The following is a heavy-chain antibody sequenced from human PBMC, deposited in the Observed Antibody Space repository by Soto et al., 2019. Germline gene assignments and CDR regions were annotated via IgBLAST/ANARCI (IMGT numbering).Heavy chain of an antibody. J-gene: IGHJ6*02. CDR1: GYTVTTYY. CDR2: INPSGRTT. D-gene: IGHD3-16*01. V-gene: IGHV1-46*03. CDR3: ARNTFYYGSDV. Sequence: ASVKVSCKASGYTVTTYYIHWVRQAPGQGLEWMGMINPSGRTTGYAQKFQGRVTMTRDTSTSTVYMELSSLRSEDTAVYYCARNTFYYGSDVWGQGTTVTVSS.